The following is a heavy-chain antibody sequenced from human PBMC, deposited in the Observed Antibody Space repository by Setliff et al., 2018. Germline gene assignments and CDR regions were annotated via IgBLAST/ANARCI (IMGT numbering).Heavy chain of an antibody. Sequence: ASVKVSCKVSGYTLTELSMHWVRQAPGKGLEWMGSFDPEDGETIYAQKFQGRVTMTEDTFTDTAYMELSSLRSEDTAVYYCATGVFFLGYCSSTSCQLDYWGQGTLVTVSS. J-gene: IGHJ4*02. CDR3: ATGVFFLGYCSSTSCQLDY. D-gene: IGHD2-2*01. CDR2: FDPEDGET. V-gene: IGHV1-24*01. CDR1: GYTLTELS.